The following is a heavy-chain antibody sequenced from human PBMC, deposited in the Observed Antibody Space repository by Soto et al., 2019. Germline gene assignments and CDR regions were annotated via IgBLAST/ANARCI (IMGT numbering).Heavy chain of an antibody. CDR2: ISAYNGNT. CDR1: GYTLTSYG. CDR3: ARGYCSSTSCQPLDY. D-gene: IGHD2-2*01. V-gene: IGHV1-18*04. J-gene: IGHJ4*02. Sequence: ASVKVSCKASGYTLTSYGISWVRQAPGQGLEWMGWISAYNGNTNYAQKLQGRVTMTTDTSTSTAYMELRSLRSDDTAVYYCARGYCSSTSCQPLDYWGQGTLVTVSS.